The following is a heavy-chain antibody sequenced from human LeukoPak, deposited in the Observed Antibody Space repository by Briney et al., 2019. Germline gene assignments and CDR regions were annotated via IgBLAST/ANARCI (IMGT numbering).Heavy chain of an antibody. J-gene: IGHJ4*02. CDR3: ARGLTMRGRGIGY. V-gene: IGHV1-2*06. D-gene: IGHD3-22*01. CDR2: INPNSGGT. Sequence: VASVKVSCKASGFTFTGYYMHWVRQAPGQGLEWMGRINPNSGGTNYAQKFQGRVTMTRDTSISTAYMELSRLRSDDTAVYYCARGLTMRGRGIGYWGQGTLVTVSS. CDR1: GFTFTGYY.